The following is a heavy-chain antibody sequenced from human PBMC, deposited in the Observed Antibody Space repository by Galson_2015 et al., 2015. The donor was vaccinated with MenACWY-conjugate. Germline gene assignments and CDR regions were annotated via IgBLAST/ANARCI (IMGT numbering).Heavy chain of an antibody. CDR2: VIPMLGKS. J-gene: IGHJ4*02. V-gene: IGHV1-69*04. Sequence: SVKVSCKASGGSFSTYAISWVRQAPGQGLEWMGRVIPMLGKSDYALQFQGRVTITADKSTNTAFMELSSLRSEDTAVYFCASPLKGLHWNYEAFDYWGQGTLVTVSS. D-gene: IGHD1-7*01. CDR3: ASPLKGLHWNYEAFDY. CDR1: GGSFSTYA.